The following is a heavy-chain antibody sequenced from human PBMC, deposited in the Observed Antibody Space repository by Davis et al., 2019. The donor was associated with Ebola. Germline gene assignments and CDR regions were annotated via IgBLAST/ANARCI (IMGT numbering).Heavy chain of an antibody. J-gene: IGHJ6*02. V-gene: IGHV3-30-3*01. CDR2: ISYDGSNK. D-gene: IGHD6-13*01. Sequence: GESLKISCAASGFTFSSYAMHWVRQAPGKGLEWVAVISYDGSNKYYADSVKGRFTISRDNSKNTLYLQMSSLRAEDTAVYYCARGHGSSWQYYYYYYGMDVWGQGTTVTVSS. CDR1: GFTFSSYA. CDR3: ARGHGSSWQYYYYYYGMDV.